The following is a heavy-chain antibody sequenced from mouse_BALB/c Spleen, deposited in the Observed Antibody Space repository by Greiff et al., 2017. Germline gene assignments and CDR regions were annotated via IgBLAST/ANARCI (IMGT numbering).Heavy chain of an antibody. CDR1: GYSITSDYA. J-gene: IGHJ1*01. Sequence: VQLKESGPGLVKPSQSLSLTCTVTGYSITSDYAWNWIRQFPGNKLEWMGYISYSGSTSYNPSLKSRISITRDTSKNQFFLQLNSVTTEDTATYYCARFMISGYWYFDVWGAGTTVTVSS. D-gene: IGHD2-4*01. V-gene: IGHV3-2*02. CDR3: ARFMISGYWYFDV. CDR2: ISYSGST.